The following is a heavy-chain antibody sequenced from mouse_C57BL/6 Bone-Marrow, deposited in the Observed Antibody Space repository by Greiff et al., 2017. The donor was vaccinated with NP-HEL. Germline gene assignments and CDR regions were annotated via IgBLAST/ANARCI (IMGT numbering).Heavy chain of an antibody. CDR1: GFSLTSYA. J-gene: IGHJ3*01. CDR2: IWTGGGT. CDR3: ARNYYGSSYWFAY. D-gene: IGHD1-1*01. Sequence: VKLQQSGPGLVAPSQSLSITCTVSGFSLTSYAISWVRQPPGKGLEWLGVIWTGGGTNYNSALKSRLSISKDNSKSQVFLKMNSLQTDDTARYYCARNYYGSSYWFAYWGQGTLVTVSA. V-gene: IGHV2-9-1*01.